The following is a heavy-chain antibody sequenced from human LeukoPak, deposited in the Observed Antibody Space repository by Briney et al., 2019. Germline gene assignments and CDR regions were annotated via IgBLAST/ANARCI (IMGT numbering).Heavy chain of an antibody. CDR1: GFTFSDYY. J-gene: IGHJ4*02. D-gene: IGHD3-16*02. CDR3: VRVNPGMNPGSNPLTY. Sequence: EGSLRLSCAASGFTFSDYYMDWVRQAPGKGLEWVGRIRKKANGYTTEYGASVKGRFTISRDDSKNALYLQMNSLKTEDTALFNCVRVNPGMNPGSNPLTYWGQETLSPSPQ. CDR2: IRKKANGYTT. V-gene: IGHV3-72*01.